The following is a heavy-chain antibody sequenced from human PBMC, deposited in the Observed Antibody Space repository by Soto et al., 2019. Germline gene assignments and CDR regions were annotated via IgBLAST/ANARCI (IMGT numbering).Heavy chain of an antibody. CDR3: TRDLGAVRGVHFDY. J-gene: IGHJ4*02. CDR1: GFTFSNYW. Sequence: EVQLVESGGGLVQPGGSLRLSCAASGFTFSNYWMHWVRQAPGKGLVWVSGINSDGSNTNYADSVKGRFTISRDNAKNTLYLQMNSLRADDTAVYYCTRDLGAVRGVHFDYWGQGTLVTVSS. D-gene: IGHD3-10*01. CDR2: INSDGSNT. V-gene: IGHV3-74*01.